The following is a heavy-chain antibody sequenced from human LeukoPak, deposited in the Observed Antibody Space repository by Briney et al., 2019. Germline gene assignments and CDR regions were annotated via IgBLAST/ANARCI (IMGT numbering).Heavy chain of an antibody. CDR1: GYTFTSYD. CDR3: AADSTLLSGPYGDYYYYYMDV. J-gene: IGHJ6*03. Sequence: ASVKVSCTASGYTFTSYDINWVRQATGQGLEWMGWMNPNSGNTGYAQKFQGRVTMTRNTSISTAYMELSSLRSEDTAVYYCAADSTLLSGPYGDYYYYYMDVWGKGTTVTVSS. CDR2: MNPNSGNT. D-gene: IGHD3-3*01. V-gene: IGHV1-8*01.